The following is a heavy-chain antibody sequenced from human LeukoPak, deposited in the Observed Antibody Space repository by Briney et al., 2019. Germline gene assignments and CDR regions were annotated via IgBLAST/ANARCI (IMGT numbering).Heavy chain of an antibody. V-gene: IGHV4-34*01. J-gene: IGHJ6*02. CDR2: INHSGSI. Sequence: ETLSLTRAVYVGAFSGYYWSCIRQPPGKGLEWSGEINHSGSINYNPSLKSRVTISVDTSKNQFSLKLSSVAAADTAVYYCARADVGATGSYYYYCGMDVWGQGTTVTVSS. CDR3: ARADVGATGSYYYYCGMDV. CDR1: VGAFSGYY. D-gene: IGHD1-26*01.